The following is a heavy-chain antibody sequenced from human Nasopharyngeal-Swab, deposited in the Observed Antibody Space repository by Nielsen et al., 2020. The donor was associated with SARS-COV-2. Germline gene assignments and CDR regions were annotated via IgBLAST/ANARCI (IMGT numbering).Heavy chain of an antibody. D-gene: IGHD6-6*01. CDR2: IYTSGST. CDR3: ARDGGAAHMDV. J-gene: IGHJ6*02. V-gene: IGHV4-61*02. CDR1: GGSISSGSYY. Sequence: SETLSLTCTVFGGSISSGSYYWSWIRQPAGKGLEWIGRIYTSGSTNYNPSLKSRVTISVDTSKNQFSLKLSSVTAADTAVYYCARDGGAAHMDVWGQGTTVTVSS.